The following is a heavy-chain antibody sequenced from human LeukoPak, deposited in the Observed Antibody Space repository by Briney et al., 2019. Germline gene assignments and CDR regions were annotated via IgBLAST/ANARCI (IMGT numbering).Heavy chain of an antibody. D-gene: IGHD1-26*01. CDR2: INHSGST. Sequence: PSGTLSLTCAVYGGSFSGYYWSWIRQPPGKGLEWIGEINHSGSTNYNPSLKSRVTISVDTSKNQFSLKLSSVTAADTAVYYCARVSRYSGSYFDYWGQGTLVTVSS. CDR3: ARVSRYSGSYFDY. J-gene: IGHJ4*02. V-gene: IGHV4-34*01. CDR1: GGSFSGYY.